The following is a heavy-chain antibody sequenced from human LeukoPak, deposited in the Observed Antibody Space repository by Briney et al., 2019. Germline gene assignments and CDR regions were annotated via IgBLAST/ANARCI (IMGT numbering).Heavy chain of an antibody. Sequence: GGSLRLSCAASGNYWMHWFRQAPGKGLVWVSHINSDGSWTSYADSVKGRFTISKDNAKNTVYLQMNSLRAEDTAVYYCVSFYETYWGRGTLVTVSS. V-gene: IGHV3-74*01. CDR2: INSDGSWT. CDR1: GNYW. J-gene: IGHJ4*02. D-gene: IGHD2/OR15-2a*01. CDR3: VSFYETY.